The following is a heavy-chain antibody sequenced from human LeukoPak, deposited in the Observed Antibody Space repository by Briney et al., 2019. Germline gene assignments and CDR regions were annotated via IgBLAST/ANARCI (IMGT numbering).Heavy chain of an antibody. Sequence: SGGSLRLSCAASGFTFSTYAMSWVRQAPGKGLEWVSALTNSGGSGGVTYYADSVKGRFIISRDNSESTLYLQLSSLRAEDTAVYYCAKAMSTDHYDSRGFYRVDFDSWGQGTLVTVSS. D-gene: IGHD3-22*01. J-gene: IGHJ4*02. CDR1: GFTFSTYA. CDR2: LTNSGGSGGVT. CDR3: AKAMSTDHYDSRGFYRVDFDS. V-gene: IGHV3-23*01.